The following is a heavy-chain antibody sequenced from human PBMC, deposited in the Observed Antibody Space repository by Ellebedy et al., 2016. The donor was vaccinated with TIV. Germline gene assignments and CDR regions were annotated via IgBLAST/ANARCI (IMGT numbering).Heavy chain of an antibody. CDR1: GFTFSSYA. J-gene: IGHJ4*02. CDR2: ISYDGSNK. D-gene: IGHD5-18*01. Sequence: GGSLRLSXAASGFTFSSYAMHWVRQAPGKGLEWVAVISYDGSNKYYADSVKGRFTISRDNSKNTLYLQMNSLRAEDTAVYYCARGYSYGWPGYDYWGQGTLVTVSS. V-gene: IGHV3-30-3*01. CDR3: ARGYSYGWPGYDY.